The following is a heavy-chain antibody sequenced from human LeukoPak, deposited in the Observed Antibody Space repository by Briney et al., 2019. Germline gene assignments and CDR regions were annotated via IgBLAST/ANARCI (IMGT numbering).Heavy chain of an antibody. V-gene: IGHV4-34*01. D-gene: IGHD2-2*01. CDR1: GGSFSGYY. Sequence: SETLSLTCAVYGGSFSGYYWSWIRQPPGKGLEWIGGINHSGSANYNPSLKSRVTISVDTSKNQFSLKLSSVTAADTAVYYCARGLRTPPDVWGKGTTVTVSS. CDR2: INHSGSA. J-gene: IGHJ6*04. CDR3: ARGLRTPPDV.